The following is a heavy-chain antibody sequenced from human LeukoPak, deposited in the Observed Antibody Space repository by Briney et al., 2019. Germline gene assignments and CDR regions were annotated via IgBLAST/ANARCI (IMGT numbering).Heavy chain of an antibody. Sequence: GGSLRLSCVSSDFTFSDHWMIWVRQAPGKGLVWVSRINSDGSSTSYADSVKGRFTISRDNAKNTLYLQMNSLRAEDTAVYYCARARNRIAVSVIREYYYMDVWGKGTTVTVSS. CDR3: ARARNRIAVSVIREYYYMDV. CDR1: DFTFSDHW. V-gene: IGHV3-74*01. D-gene: IGHD6-19*01. J-gene: IGHJ6*03. CDR2: INSDGSST.